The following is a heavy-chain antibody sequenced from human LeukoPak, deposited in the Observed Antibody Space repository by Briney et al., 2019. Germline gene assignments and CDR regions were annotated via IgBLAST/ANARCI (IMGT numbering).Heavy chain of an antibody. Sequence: SETLSLTCAVYGGSFSGYYRSWIRQPPGKGLEWIGEINHSGSTNYNPSLKSRVTISVDTSKNQFSLKLSSVTAADTAVYYCARLGALAIDYWGQGTLVTVSS. CDR1: GGSFSGYY. V-gene: IGHV4-34*01. J-gene: IGHJ4*02. D-gene: IGHD3-3*01. CDR2: INHSGST. CDR3: ARLGALAIDY.